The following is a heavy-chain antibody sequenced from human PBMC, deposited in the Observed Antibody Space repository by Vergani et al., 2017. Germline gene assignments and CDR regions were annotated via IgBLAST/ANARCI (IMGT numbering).Heavy chain of an antibody. CDR3: ARDXPFYDFWSGYPNNYYYYYMDV. D-gene: IGHD3-3*01. CDR2: IIPIFGTA. J-gene: IGHJ6*03. V-gene: IGHV1-69*01. CDR1: GGTFSSYA. Sequence: QVQLVQSGAEVKKPGSSVKVSCKASGGTFSSYAISWVRQAPGQGLEWMGGIIPIFGTANYAQKFQGRVPITADESTSTAYMELSSLRSEDTAVYYCARDXPFYDFWSGYPNNYYYYYMDVWGKGTTVTVSS.